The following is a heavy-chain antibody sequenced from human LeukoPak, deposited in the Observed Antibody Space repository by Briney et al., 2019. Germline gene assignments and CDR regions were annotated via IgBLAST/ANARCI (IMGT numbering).Heavy chain of an antibody. CDR2: IRQDGSEN. CDR3: ARDEYFYGLDV. J-gene: IGHJ6*02. V-gene: IGHV3-7*01. CDR1: GFTFSSYW. Sequence: GGSLRLSCAASGFTFSSYWVTWVRQAPGKGLEWVANIRQDGSENYYVDSVKGRFTIYRDNAKNSLYLRMNSLRAEDTAVYYCARDEYFYGLDVWGQGTTVTVTS.